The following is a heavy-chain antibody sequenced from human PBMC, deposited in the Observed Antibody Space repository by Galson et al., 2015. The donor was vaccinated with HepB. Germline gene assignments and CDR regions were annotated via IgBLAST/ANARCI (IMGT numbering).Heavy chain of an antibody. Sequence: SLRLSCAASGFTFSKFGIHWVRKAPGKGLEWVAVIWYDGVNKYLADSVQGRFTISRDNSKSTVDLQMNSLRGEDTAVYYCARDPEIGYCSGTTCSYFDYWGQGTLVTVSA. CDR2: IWYDGVNK. CDR3: ARDPEIGYCSGTTCSYFDY. CDR1: GFTFSKFG. D-gene: IGHD2-2*01. J-gene: IGHJ4*02. V-gene: IGHV3-33*08.